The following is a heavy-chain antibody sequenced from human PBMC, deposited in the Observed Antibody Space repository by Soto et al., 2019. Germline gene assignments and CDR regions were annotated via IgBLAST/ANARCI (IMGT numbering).Heavy chain of an antibody. CDR2: IYWDDDK. J-gene: IGHJ2*01. Sequence: QITLKESGPTLVKPTQTFTLTCTLSGFSLSSSGVGVGWIRQPPGKALEWLALIYWDDDKRYSPSLKSRLTITKDTSKNQVVLTMTNMDPVDTATYYCARHYGSGNNHLWYFDLWGRGTLVTVSS. D-gene: IGHD3-10*01. V-gene: IGHV2-5*02. CDR1: GFSLSSSGVG. CDR3: ARHYGSGNNHLWYFDL.